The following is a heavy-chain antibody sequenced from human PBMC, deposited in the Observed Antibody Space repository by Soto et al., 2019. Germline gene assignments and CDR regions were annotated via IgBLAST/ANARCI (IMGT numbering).Heavy chain of an antibody. CDR2: ISYDGNNK. V-gene: IGHV3-30-3*01. J-gene: IGHJ2*01. CDR1: GFTFSSYA. CDR3: ARDDGASEYSGGWYGWYFDL. D-gene: IGHD6-19*01. Sequence: QVQLVESGGGVVQPGRSLRLSCAASGFTFSSYALHWVRQAPGKGLEWVAVISYDGNNKYYADSVKGRFTISRDNSKNTLYLRMNSLRAEDTAVYYCARDDGASEYSGGWYGWYFDLWGRGTLVTVSS.